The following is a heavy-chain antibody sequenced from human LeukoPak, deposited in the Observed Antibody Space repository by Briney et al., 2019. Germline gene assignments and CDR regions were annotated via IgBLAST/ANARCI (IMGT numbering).Heavy chain of an antibody. V-gene: IGHV4-59*01. CDR3: ARDREWSSIAASPVHYFDY. CDR1: GGSISSYY. Sequence: SETLSLTCTVSGGSISSYYWSWIRQPPGKGLEWIGYIYYSGSTNYNPSLKSRVTISVDTSKNQFSLKLSSVTAADTAVYYCARDREWSSIAASPVHYFDYWGQGTLVTVSS. CDR2: IYYSGST. D-gene: IGHD6-6*01. J-gene: IGHJ4*02.